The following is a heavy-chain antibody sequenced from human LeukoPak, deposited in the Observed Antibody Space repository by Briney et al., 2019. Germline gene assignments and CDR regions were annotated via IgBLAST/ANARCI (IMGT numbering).Heavy chain of an antibody. V-gene: IGHV4-39*07. D-gene: IGHD5-18*01. J-gene: IGHJ4*02. CDR1: GGSISSSSYY. CDR3: ASGYSYDLFDY. Sequence: PSETMSLTCTVSGGSISSSSYYWGWIRQPPGKGLQWIGSINYSGNTYYNPSLKSRVTISVDTSKNQFSLKLSSVTAADTAVYYCASGYSYDLFDYWGQGTLVTVPS. CDR2: INYSGNT.